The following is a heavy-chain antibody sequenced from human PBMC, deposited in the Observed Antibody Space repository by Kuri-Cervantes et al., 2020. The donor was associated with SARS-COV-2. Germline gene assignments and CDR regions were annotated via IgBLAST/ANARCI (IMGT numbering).Heavy chain of an antibody. CDR3: ARDGQWLVLLDYYHYGMDV. J-gene: IGHJ6*02. D-gene: IGHD6-19*01. CDR1: GGTFSSYA. CDR2: ISAYNGNT. V-gene: IGHV1-18*01. Sequence: ASVKVSCKASGGTFSSYAISWVRQAPGQGLEWMGWISAYNGNTNYAQKLQGRVTMTTDTSTSTAYMELRSLRSDDTAVYYCARDGQWLVLLDYYHYGMDVWGQGTTVPVSS.